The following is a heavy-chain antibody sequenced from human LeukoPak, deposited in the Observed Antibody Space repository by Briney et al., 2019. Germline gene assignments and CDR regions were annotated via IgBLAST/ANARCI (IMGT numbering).Heavy chain of an antibody. J-gene: IGHJ4*02. CDR3: AKRGSSVNATPRDYFDY. Sequence: GGSLRLSCAASEFTFSSYAMSWVRQAPGKGLEWVSVISGSGDSTYYADSVKGRFTISRDNSKNTLYLQMNSLRAEDTAVYFCAKRGSSVNATPRDYFDYWGQGNLVTVSS. CDR2: ISGSGDST. CDR1: EFTFSSYA. D-gene: IGHD2-15*01. V-gene: IGHV3-23*01.